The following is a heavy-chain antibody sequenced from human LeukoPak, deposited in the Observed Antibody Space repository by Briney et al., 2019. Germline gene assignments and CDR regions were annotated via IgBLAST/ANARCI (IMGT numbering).Heavy chain of an antibody. CDR2: ISSSSSYI. Sequence: PGTSLRLSCAASGFTFSSYSMNWVRQAPGKGLEWVSSISSSSSYIYYADSVKGRFTISRDNAKNSLYLQMNSLRAEDTAVYCCARTRTVRNYDAFDIWGQGTMVTVSS. CDR1: GFTFSSYS. J-gene: IGHJ3*02. D-gene: IGHD4-11*01. CDR3: ARTRTVRNYDAFDI. V-gene: IGHV3-21*01.